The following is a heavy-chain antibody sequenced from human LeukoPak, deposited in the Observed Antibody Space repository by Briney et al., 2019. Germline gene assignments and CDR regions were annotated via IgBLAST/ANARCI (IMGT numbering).Heavy chain of an antibody. J-gene: IGHJ4*02. CDR2: IYPGDSDT. CDR3: TSRVFEDYGGNAPSLGY. V-gene: IGHV5-51*01. D-gene: IGHD4-23*01. CDR1: GYTFTSYW. Sequence: GESLEISFRGSGYTFTSYWIGWVRPMPGKGLEWMGIIYPGDSDTRYSPSFQGQVTLSADKSISTAYLQWSSLKASDTAVYYCTSRVFEDYGGNAPSLGYWGQGTLVTVSS.